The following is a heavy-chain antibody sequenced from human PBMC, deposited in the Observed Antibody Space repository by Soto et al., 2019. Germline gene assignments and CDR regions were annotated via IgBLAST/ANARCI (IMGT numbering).Heavy chain of an antibody. J-gene: IGHJ4*02. CDR1: GGSISSYY. Sequence: QVQLQESGPGLVKPSETLSLTCTVSGGSISSYYWSWIRQPPGKGLEWIGYIYYSGSTNYNPSLKSRGTIAVDTSKNQFSRKRSSVTAADTAVYYCASCITGREYFDYWGQGTLVTVSS. D-gene: IGHD1-20*01. CDR2: IYYSGST. V-gene: IGHV4-59*01. CDR3: ASCITGREYFDY.